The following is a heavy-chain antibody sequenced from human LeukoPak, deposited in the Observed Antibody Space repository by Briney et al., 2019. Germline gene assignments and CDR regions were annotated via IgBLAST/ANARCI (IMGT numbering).Heavy chain of an antibody. CDR2: INTHGSST. J-gene: IGHJ4*02. D-gene: IGHD1-26*01. Sequence: GGSLRLSCAASGFAFSNYWLHWVRQAPGKGLEWVARINTHGSSTNYADSVKGRFTISRDNARNTLYLQMTSLSAEDTAVYYCAKFIRSSYFDYWGQGTLVTVSS. CDR1: GFAFSNYW. CDR3: AKFIRSSYFDY. V-gene: IGHV3-74*01.